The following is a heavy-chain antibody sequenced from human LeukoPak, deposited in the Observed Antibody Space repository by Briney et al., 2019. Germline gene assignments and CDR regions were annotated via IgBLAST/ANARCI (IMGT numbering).Heavy chain of an antibody. V-gene: IGHV3-7*03. Sequence: GGSLRLSCAASGFTFSRYAMTWVRQAPGKGLEWVANINQDGSEKYYVDSVKGRFTISRDNAENSLYLQMNSLRAEDTAVYYCARDLPLPLATRGSCSSVFDCWGQGTLVIVSS. CDR1: GFTFSRYA. D-gene: IGHD2-15*01. CDR3: ARDLPLPLATRGSCSSVFDC. J-gene: IGHJ4*02. CDR2: INQDGSEK.